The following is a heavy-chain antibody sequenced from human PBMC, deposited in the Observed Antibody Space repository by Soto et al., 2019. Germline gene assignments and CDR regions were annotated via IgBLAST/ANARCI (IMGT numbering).Heavy chain of an antibody. V-gene: IGHV4-4*07. CDR2: IYTSGST. D-gene: IGHD5-18*01. CDR3: ARNTAQGTYYYYYGMDV. J-gene: IGHJ6*02. CDR1: CGSINCYY. Sequence: SETPSPTRTGSCGSINCYYWSRIRQPAGKGLEWIGRIYTSGSTNYNPSLKSRVTMSVDTSKNQFSLKLSSVTAADTAVYYCARNTAQGTYYYYYGMDVWGQGTTVTVSS.